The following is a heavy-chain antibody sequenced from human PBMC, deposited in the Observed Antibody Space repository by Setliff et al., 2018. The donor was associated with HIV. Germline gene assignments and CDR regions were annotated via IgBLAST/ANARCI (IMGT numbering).Heavy chain of an antibody. D-gene: IGHD3-22*01. CDR2: ISSSGST. J-gene: IGHJ4*02. Sequence: ETLSLTCPVSGGSMTSSNYYWGWIRQSPGRGLEWIGSISSSGSTTYHPSLRSRVTVSAATSKNQFSLKLTSVTAADTAVYFCARDPHYFDTSGHYSWFYFDYWGQGTLVTVSS. CDR3: ARDPHYFDTSGHYSWFYFDY. V-gene: IGHV4-39*07. CDR1: GGSMTSSNYY.